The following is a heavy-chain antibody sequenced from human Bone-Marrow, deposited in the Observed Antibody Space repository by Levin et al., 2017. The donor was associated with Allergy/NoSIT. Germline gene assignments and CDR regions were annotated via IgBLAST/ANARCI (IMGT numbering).Heavy chain of an antibody. J-gene: IGHJ5*02. D-gene: IGHD6-13*01. Sequence: GESLKISCAASGFTFSSYWMSWVRQAPGKGLEWVANIKQDGSEKYYVDSVKGRFTISRDNAKNSLYLQMNSLRAEDTAVYYCARVPQQLMGWSWFDPWGQGTLVTVSS. CDR2: IKQDGSEK. V-gene: IGHV3-7*01. CDR1: GFTFSSYW. CDR3: ARVPQQLMGWSWFDP.